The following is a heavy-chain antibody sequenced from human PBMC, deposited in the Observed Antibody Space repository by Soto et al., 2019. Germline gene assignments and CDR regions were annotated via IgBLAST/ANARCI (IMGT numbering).Heavy chain of an antibody. D-gene: IGHD5-18*01. J-gene: IGHJ4*02. Sequence: PGGSLRLSCASSGFPFISYGMHCIRQAPGDGLEWVAVIWYDGSNKYYADSVKGRFTISRDNSKNTLYLQMNSLRAEDTAVYYCARGGELHSYGYHVDYWGQGTLVTVSS. CDR2: IWYDGSNK. CDR3: ARGGELHSYGYHVDY. CDR1: GFPFISYG. V-gene: IGHV3-33*01.